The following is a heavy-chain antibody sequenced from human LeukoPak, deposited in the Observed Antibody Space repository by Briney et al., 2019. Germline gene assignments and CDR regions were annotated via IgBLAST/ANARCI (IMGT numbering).Heavy chain of an antibody. CDR1: GFTFSSYF. Sequence: GGSLRLSRAASGFTFSSYFMNWVRQAPGKGLEWVANIRPDGSETYYVDSVKGRFTISRDSTKNSLYLQMNSLRAEDTAIYYCARGGSWSFDYWGQGTLVSVSS. V-gene: IGHV3-7*01. CDR2: IRPDGSET. J-gene: IGHJ4*02. CDR3: ARGGSWSFDY. D-gene: IGHD3-10*01.